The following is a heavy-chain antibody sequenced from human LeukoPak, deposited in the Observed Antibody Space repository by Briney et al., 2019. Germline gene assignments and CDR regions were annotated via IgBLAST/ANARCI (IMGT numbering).Heavy chain of an antibody. V-gene: IGHV3-23*01. CDR1: GFTFSSYA. CDR3: AKQGDHYDILTGYYIDY. CDR2: ISGSGGST. J-gene: IGHJ4*02. D-gene: IGHD3-9*01. Sequence: GGSLRLSCAASGFTFSSYAMRWVRQAPGKGLEWVAAISGSGGSTYYADSVKGRFTISRDNSKNTLYLQMNSLRAEDTAVYYCAKQGDHYDILTGYYIDYWGQGTLVTVSS.